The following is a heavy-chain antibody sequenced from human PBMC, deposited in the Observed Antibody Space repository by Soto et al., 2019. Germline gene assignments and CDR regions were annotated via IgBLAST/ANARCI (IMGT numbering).Heavy chain of an antibody. CDR2: INPSGGST. V-gene: IGHV1-46*01. J-gene: IGHJ4*02. Sequence: QVQLVQSGAEVKKPGASVKVSCKASGYTFTHYYIHWVRQAPGQGLEWMGMINPSGGSTDYAQKFQCRVTMTTDKSTTTVYMELSSLRSDDTAVYYCARPPFPGCINGVCYPCDHWGQGTLVTVSS. D-gene: IGHD2-8*01. CDR3: ARPPFPGCINGVCYPCDH. CDR1: GYTFTHYY.